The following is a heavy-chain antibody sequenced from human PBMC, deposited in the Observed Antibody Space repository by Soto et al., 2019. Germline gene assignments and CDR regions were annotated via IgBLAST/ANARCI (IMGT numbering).Heavy chain of an antibody. CDR1: GLSITDSEMG. CDR2: IDSSGEK. J-gene: IGHJ5*02. CDR3: AGRHLAVAVSPWFDP. V-gene: IGHV2-26*01. Sequence: QVTLKESGPVLVKPTETLTLRCTVSGLSITDSEMGVSWIRQPPGQPLEWLAHIDSSGEKSYRTFLKSRLAIPKDTSKSQIVLIMTNMAPADTPTYYCAGRHLAVAVSPWFDPWGQGTPVTVPS. D-gene: IGHD6-19*01.